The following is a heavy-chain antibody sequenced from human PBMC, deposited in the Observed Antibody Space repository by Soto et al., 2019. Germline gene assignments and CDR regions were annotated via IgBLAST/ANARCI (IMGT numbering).Heavy chain of an antibody. V-gene: IGHV1-69*13. Sequence: ASVKVSCKASGGSFTYTLSWVRQAPGQGLEWMGGIIPIFGTANYAQKFQGRVTITADESTKTAYMELSTLRSEDTAVYYCARLHSHGTYGMDVWGQGTTVTAP. J-gene: IGHJ6*02. D-gene: IGHD5-18*01. CDR1: GGSFTYT. CDR2: IIPIFGTA. CDR3: ARLHSHGTYGMDV.